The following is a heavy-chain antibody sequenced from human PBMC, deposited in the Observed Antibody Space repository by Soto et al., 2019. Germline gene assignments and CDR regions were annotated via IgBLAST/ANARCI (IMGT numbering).Heavy chain of an antibody. Sequence: PGGSLRLSCAASGFTVSSNYMSWVRQAPGKGLEWVSVIYSGGSTYYADSVKGRFTISRDNSKNTLYLQMNSLRAEDTAVYYCARGSYYGSGGQLGYWGQGTLVTV. CDR3: ARGSYYGSGGQLGY. J-gene: IGHJ4*02. CDR2: IYSGGST. D-gene: IGHD3-10*01. CDR1: GFTVSSNY. V-gene: IGHV3-53*01.